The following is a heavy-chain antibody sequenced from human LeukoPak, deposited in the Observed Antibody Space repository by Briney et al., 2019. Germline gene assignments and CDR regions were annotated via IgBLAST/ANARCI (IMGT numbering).Heavy chain of an antibody. J-gene: IGHJ5*02. CDR1: GGSISSYY. CDR2: IYYSGST. CDR3: SRVRAAAGTEGWFDP. D-gene: IGHD6-13*01. Sequence: SETLSLTCTVSGGSISSYYWSWIRQPPGKGLEWVGYIYYSGSTNYNPSLKSRVTISVDTSKNQFSLKLSSVTAADTAVYYCSRVRAAAGTEGWFDPWGQGALVTVSS. V-gene: IGHV4-59*01.